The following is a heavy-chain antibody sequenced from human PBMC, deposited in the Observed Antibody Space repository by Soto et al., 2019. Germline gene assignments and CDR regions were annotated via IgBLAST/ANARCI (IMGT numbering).Heavy chain of an antibody. CDR2: IYYSGST. J-gene: IGHJ3*02. Sequence: SETLSLTCTVSGGSISSGDYYWSWIRQPPGKGLEWIGYIYYSGSTYYNPSLKSRVTISVDTSKNQFSLKLSSVTAADTAVYYCARYCSSTSCYLGPVDAFDIWGQGTVVT. V-gene: IGHV4-30-4*01. CDR3: ARYCSSTSCYLGPVDAFDI. D-gene: IGHD2-2*01. CDR1: GGSISSGDYY.